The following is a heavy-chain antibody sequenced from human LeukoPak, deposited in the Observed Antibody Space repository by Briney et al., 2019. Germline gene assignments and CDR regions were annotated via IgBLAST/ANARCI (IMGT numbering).Heavy chain of an antibody. Sequence: GGSLRLSCAASGFTFSSYSMNWVRQAPGKGLQWVSSITRSSSYIYYADSVKGRFTISRDNSKNTLYLQMNSLRAEDTAISWFPEGNWGQGTLVTVSS. CDR3: PEGN. CDR2: ITRSSSYI. CDR1: GFTFSSYS. D-gene: IGHD6-13*01. J-gene: IGHJ4*02. V-gene: IGHV3-21*04.